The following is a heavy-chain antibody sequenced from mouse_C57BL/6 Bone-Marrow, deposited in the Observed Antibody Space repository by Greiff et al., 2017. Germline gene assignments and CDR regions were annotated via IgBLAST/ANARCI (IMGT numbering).Heavy chain of an antibody. CDR3: ARIYYGNVHWYFDV. CDR1: GFTFSSYG. J-gene: IGHJ1*03. CDR2: ISSGGSYT. D-gene: IGHD2-1*01. V-gene: IGHV5-6*02. Sequence: DVKLVESGGDLVKPGGSLKLSCAASGFTFSSYGMSWVRQTPDKRLEWVATISSGGSYTYYPDSVKGRFTITRDNAKNTLYLQMSSLKSEDTAMYYCARIYYGNVHWYFDVWGTGTTVTVSS.